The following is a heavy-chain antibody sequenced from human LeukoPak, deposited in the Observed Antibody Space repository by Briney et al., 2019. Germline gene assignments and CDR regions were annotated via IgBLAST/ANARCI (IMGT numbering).Heavy chain of an antibody. J-gene: IGHJ4*02. V-gene: IGHV4-59*08. CDR3: ARLVAAAGTALFDY. Sequence: SETLSLTCTVSGGSISSYYWSWIRQPPGKGLEWIGYIYYSGSTNYNPSLKSRVTISVDTSKNRFSLKLSSVTAADTAVYYCARLVAAAGTALFDYWGQGTLVTVSS. D-gene: IGHD6-13*01. CDR1: GGSISSYY. CDR2: IYYSGST.